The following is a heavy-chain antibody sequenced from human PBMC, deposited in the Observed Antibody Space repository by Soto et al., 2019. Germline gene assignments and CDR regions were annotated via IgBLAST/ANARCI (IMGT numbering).Heavy chain of an antibody. V-gene: IGHV4-59*01. J-gene: IGHJ5*02. Sequence: VQLRESGPGLVKPSETLSLTCSVSGDSIGTYYWSWVRQPPGKGLEWLGFVHYSGSTQYNPSLKGRVTMSMDTSKNQLSLKLRSVTAADTAVYYCARESEGGDLHDWFDPWGQGTLVTVSS. CDR3: ARESEGGDLHDWFDP. D-gene: IGHD3-16*01. CDR2: VHYSGST. CDR1: GDSIGTYY.